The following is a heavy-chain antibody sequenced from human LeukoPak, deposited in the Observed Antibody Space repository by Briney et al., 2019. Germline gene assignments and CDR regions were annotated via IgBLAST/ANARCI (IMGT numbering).Heavy chain of an antibody. CDR2: ISSSSSRV. CDR3: ARGLNIVVVPAAMKNVDTAMAGVDY. D-gene: IGHD2-2*01. Sequence: GGSLRLSCAASGFTFSTYNMNWVRQAPGKGLEWVSYISSSSSRVYYADSVKGRFTISRDNAKNSLYLQMNSLRAEDTAVYYCARGLNIVVVPAAMKNVDTAMAGVDYWGQGTLVTVSS. V-gene: IGHV3-48*01. J-gene: IGHJ4*02. CDR1: GFTFSTYN.